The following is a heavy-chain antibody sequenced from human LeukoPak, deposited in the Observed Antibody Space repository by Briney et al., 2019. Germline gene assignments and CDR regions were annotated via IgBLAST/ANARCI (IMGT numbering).Heavy chain of an antibody. J-gene: IGHJ5*02. CDR1: GGSISSSSYY. D-gene: IGHD2-15*01. Sequence: SETLSLTCTVSGGSISSSSYYWGWIRQPPGKGLEWIGSVYYSGSTYYNPSLKSRVTISVDTSKNQFSLKLSSVTAADTAVYYCARSRGAYGAYCSGGSCYPNGGHWFDPWGQGTLITVSS. V-gene: IGHV4-39*01. CDR3: ARSRGAYGAYCSGGSCYPNGGHWFDP. CDR2: VYYSGST.